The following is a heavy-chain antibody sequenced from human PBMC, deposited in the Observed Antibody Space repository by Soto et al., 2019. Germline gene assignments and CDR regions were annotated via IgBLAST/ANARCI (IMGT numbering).Heavy chain of an antibody. Sequence: TSETLSLTCTVSGVSISSGDYYWSWIRQPPGKGLEWIGYIYYSGSTYYNPSLKSRVTILVDTSKNQFSLKLSSVTAADTAVYYCARYSGYEGLRFDPWGQGTLVTVSS. J-gene: IGHJ5*02. D-gene: IGHD5-12*01. CDR3: ARYSGYEGLRFDP. CDR1: GVSISSGDYY. V-gene: IGHV4-30-4*01. CDR2: IYYSGST.